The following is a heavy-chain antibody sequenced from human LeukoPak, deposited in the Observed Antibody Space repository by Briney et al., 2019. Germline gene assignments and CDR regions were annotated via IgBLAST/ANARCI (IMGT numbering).Heavy chain of an antibody. D-gene: IGHD4-23*01. CDR3: VRDLILVDTPGDDFDY. Sequence: GGSLRLSCAASGFTFSNYWMHWVRQAPGKGLVWVSRINVDGSVKSDAHSVKGRFTISRANAKNTVSLQMNSLRAEDTAVYYCVRDLILVDTPGDDFDYWGQGALVTVSS. J-gene: IGHJ4*02. CDR2: INVDGSVK. V-gene: IGHV3-74*01. CDR1: GFTFSNYW.